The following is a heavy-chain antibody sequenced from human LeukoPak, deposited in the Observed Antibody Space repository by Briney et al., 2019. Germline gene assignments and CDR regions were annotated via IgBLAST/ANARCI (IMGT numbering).Heavy chain of an antibody. D-gene: IGHD4-11*01. CDR2: INPSSGST. J-gene: IGHJ4*02. CDR1: GYTFTSYF. CDR3: AGDRNANDY. Sequence: ASVKVSCKASGYTFTSYFMHWVRQAPGQGLEWMGRINPSSGSTSYAQKFQGRVTMTRDTSTSTVYMDLSSLRSEDTAVYYCAGDRNANDYWGQGTLVTVSS. V-gene: IGHV1-46*01.